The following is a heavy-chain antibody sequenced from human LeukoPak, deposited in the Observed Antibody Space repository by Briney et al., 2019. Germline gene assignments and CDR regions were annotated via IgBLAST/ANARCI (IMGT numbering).Heavy chain of an antibody. J-gene: IGHJ4*02. V-gene: IGHV4-61*05. Sequence: SETLSLTCTVSGGSITNNNYYWDWIRQPPGKGLEWIGYIYNSGSTNYNPSFKSRLTISVDTSRNQFSLKVNSVTAADTAVYYCARGQVGATQLFDYWGQGTRVTVSS. CDR1: GGSITNNNYY. CDR2: IYNSGST. D-gene: IGHD1-26*01. CDR3: ARGQVGATQLFDY.